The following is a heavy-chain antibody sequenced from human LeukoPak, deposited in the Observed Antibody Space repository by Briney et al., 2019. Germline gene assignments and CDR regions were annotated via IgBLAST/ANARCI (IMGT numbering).Heavy chain of an antibody. CDR1: GFTFSDYY. J-gene: IGHJ1*01. Sequence: PGGPLRLSCAASGFTFSDYYMSWIRQAPGKGLEWVSYISSSGSTIYYADSVKGRFTISRDNAKNSLCLQMNSLRAEDTAVYYCARDRPIMVRSGAEYFQHWGQGTLVTVSS. CDR2: ISSSGSTI. V-gene: IGHV3-11*01. D-gene: IGHD3-10*01. CDR3: ARDRPIMVRSGAEYFQH.